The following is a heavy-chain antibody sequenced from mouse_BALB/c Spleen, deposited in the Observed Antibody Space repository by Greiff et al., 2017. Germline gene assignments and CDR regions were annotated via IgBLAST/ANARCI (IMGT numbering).Heavy chain of an antibody. V-gene: IGHV1-7*01. J-gene: IGHJ4*01. Sequence: VQLQQSGAELAKPEASVKMSCKASGYTFTSYWMHWVKQRPGQGLEWIGYINPSTGYTEYNQKFKDKATLTADKSSSTAYMQLSSLTSEDSAVYYCGGSGYAMDYWGQGTSVTVSS. CDR3: GGSGYAMDY. CDR1: GYTFTSYW. CDR2: INPSTGYT.